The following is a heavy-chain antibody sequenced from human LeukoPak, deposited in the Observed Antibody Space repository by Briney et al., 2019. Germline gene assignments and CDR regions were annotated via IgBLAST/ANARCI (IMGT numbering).Heavy chain of an antibody. V-gene: IGHV4-39*07. D-gene: IGHD1-26*01. CDR1: GASISSSSYY. Sequence: PSETLSLTCTVSGASISSSSYYWGWIRQPPGKGLEWIGNIYYSGSTYYNPSLKSRVTISVDTSKNRFSLKLSSVTAADTAVYYCARASLVGAVDYWGQGTLVTVSS. CDR3: ARASLVGAVDY. J-gene: IGHJ4*02. CDR2: IYYSGST.